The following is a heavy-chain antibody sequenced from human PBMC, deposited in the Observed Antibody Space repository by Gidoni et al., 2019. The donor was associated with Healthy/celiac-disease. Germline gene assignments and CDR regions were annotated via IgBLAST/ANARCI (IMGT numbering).Heavy chain of an antibody. CDR2: ISAYNGNT. V-gene: IGHV1-18*01. Sequence: QVQLVQSGAEVKKPGASVKVSCKASGYTFTSYGFSWVRQAPGQGLEWMGWISAYNGNTNYAQKLQARVTMTTDTSTSTAYMELRSLRSDDTAVYYCARDQKRHEMATIKSSAFDIWGQGTMVTVSS. J-gene: IGHJ3*02. D-gene: IGHD5-12*01. CDR3: ARDQKRHEMATIKSSAFDI. CDR1: GYTFTSYG.